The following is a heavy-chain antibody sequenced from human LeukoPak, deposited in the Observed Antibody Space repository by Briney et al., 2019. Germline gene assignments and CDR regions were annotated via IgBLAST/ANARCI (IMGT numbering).Heavy chain of an antibody. CDR1: GGSISSYY. V-gene: IGHV4-4*09. J-gene: IGHJ4*02. Sequence: ETLSLTCTVSGGSISSYYWSWIRQPPGKGLEWIGYIYTSGSTNYNPSLKSRVTISVDTSKNQFSLKLSSVTAADTAVYYCARHGPYSSSPSYFDYWGQGTLVTASS. D-gene: IGHD6-6*01. CDR3: ARHGPYSSSPSYFDY. CDR2: IYTSGST.